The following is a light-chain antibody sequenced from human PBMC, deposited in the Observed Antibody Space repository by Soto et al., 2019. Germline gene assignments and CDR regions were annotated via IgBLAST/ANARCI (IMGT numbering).Light chain of an antibody. J-gene: IGKJ1*01. V-gene: IGKV1-39*01. CDR2: AAS. CDR3: QQSYSTPRT. CDR1: QSIDTY. Sequence: DIQMTQSPSSLSASLGGRVTITCRASQSIDTYLNWYQQKPGKDPKLLIYAASSLQSGVPSRFSGSGSGTDFTLTISSLQPEDFATYYWQQSYSTPRTFGQGTKVEIK.